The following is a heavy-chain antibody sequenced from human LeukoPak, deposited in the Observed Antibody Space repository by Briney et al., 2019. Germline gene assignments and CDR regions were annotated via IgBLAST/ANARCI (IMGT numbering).Heavy chain of an antibody. J-gene: IGHJ4*02. V-gene: IGHV3-23*01. Sequence: GGSLRLSCAASGFTFSWYWMYWVRQAPGKGLEWVSAISGSGGSTYYADSVKGRFTISRDNSKNTLSLQMNSLRAEDTAVYYCAKKITYDYGDPHFDYWGQGTLVTVSS. CDR1: GFTFSWYW. CDR2: ISGSGGST. CDR3: AKKITYDYGDPHFDY. D-gene: IGHD4-17*01.